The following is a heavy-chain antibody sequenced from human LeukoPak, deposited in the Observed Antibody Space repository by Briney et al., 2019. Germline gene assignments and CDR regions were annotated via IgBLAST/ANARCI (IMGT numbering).Heavy chain of an antibody. CDR1: GGSISSGGYY. Sequence: SETLSLTCTVSGGSISSGGYYWSWIRQHPGKGLEWIGYIYYSGSTYYNPSLKSRVTISVDTSKNQFSLKLSSVTAADTAVYYCARQTYYYDGSGPHWFDPWGQGTLVTVSS. V-gene: IGHV4-31*03. J-gene: IGHJ5*02. CDR2: IYYSGST. CDR3: ARQTYYYDGSGPHWFDP. D-gene: IGHD3-22*01.